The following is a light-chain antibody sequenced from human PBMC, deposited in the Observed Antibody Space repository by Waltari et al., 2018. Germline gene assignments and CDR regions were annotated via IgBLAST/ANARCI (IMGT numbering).Light chain of an antibody. V-gene: IGKV2D-29*01. J-gene: IGKJ1*01. Sequence: DIVMTQTPLSLSVTPGQPASISCKSSQSLLHSNGKTYLYWYLKKPGQPPQLLMYEVSNRFSGVPDRFSGSGSGTDFTLKISRVEAEDVGVYYCMQSMLLRTFGQGTKVEIK. CDR1: QSLLHSNGKTY. CDR3: MQSMLLRT. CDR2: EVS.